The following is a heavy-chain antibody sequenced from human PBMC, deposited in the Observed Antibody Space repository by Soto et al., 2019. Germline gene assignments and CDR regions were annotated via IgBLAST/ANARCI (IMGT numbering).Heavy chain of an antibody. J-gene: IGHJ4*02. V-gene: IGHV1-18*01. D-gene: IGHD6-25*01. CDR1: GYIFTNYG. CDR3: ARDLAKSGPTPPDY. Sequence: QVQLVQSGAEVKKPGASVKVSCKASGYIFTNYGISWLRQAPGQGLEWVGWISTFNSNTNYAQRFQGRVTMTTEISTTTAYMEVRSLRSDDTAVYYCARDLAKSGPTPPDYWGQGTLVTVTS. CDR2: ISTFNSNT.